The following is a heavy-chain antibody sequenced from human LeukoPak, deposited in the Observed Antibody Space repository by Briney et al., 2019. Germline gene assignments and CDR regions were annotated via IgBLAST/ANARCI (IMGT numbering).Heavy chain of an antibody. J-gene: IGHJ5*02. Sequence: SETLSLTCSASGHSIRTSTYYWGWIRQSPGKALEWIGSVFYSVDTYYNPSLKSRITMSVDTSKNQFSLKLSSVTATDTAVDFCARHSNNIPPDWSDPWGPGTLVIVSS. CDR1: GHSIRTSTYY. CDR3: ARHSNNIPPDWSDP. V-gene: IGHV4-39*01. D-gene: IGHD1/OR15-1a*01. CDR2: VFYSVDT.